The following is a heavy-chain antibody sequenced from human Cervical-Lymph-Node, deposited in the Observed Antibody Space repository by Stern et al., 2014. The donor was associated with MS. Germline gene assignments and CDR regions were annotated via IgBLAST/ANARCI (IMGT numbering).Heavy chain of an antibody. CDR2: ISYDGSNK. V-gene: IGHV3-30*01. CDR1: GFTFSSYA. Sequence: VQLVESGGGVVQPGRSLRLSCAASGFTFSSYAMHWVRQAPGKGLGRVAVISYDGSNKYYADSVKGRFTISRDNSKNTLYLQMNSLRAEDTAVYYCARERVVTRVGPFDYWGQGTLVTVSS. J-gene: IGHJ4*02. CDR3: ARERVVTRVGPFDY. D-gene: IGHD2-21*02.